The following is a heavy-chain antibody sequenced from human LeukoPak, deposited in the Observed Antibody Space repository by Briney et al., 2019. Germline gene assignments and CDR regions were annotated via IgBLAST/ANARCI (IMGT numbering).Heavy chain of an antibody. Sequence: GGSLRLSCAASGLTFSNYWMHWVRQAPGKGPVRVSSISSDGSSTRYADTVKGRFTISRDNAKNTLYLQMNSLRAEDTAVYYCARDLNGYFDYWGQETLVTVSS. V-gene: IGHV3-74*01. J-gene: IGHJ4*02. CDR2: ISSDGSST. CDR1: GLTFSNYW. D-gene: IGHD1-1*01. CDR3: ARDLNGYFDY.